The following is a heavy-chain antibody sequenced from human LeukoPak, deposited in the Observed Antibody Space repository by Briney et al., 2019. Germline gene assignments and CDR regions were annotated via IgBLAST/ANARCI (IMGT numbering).Heavy chain of an antibody. CDR1: GGSISSGGYY. D-gene: IGHD3-9*01. CDR3: AGGANTPLRYFDWPSDFDY. V-gene: IGHV4-31*03. J-gene: IGHJ4*02. Sequence: SETLSLTCTVSGGSISSGGYYWSWIRQHPGKGLEWIGYIYYSGSTYYNPSLKSRVTISVDTSKNQFSLKLSSVTAADTAVYYCAGGANTPLRYFDWPSDFDYWGQGTLVTVSS. CDR2: IYYSGST.